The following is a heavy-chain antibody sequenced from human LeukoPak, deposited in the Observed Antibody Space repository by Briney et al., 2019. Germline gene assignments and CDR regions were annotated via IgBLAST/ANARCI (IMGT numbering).Heavy chain of an antibody. Sequence: GGSLRLSCAASGFTFSSYDMSWVRQAPGKGLEWVSAISGSGGSTYYADSVKGRFTISRDNSRNTLYLQMNSLTAEDTAVYFCAKDQSSGTYYDYWGQGTLVTVS. CDR2: ISGSGGST. D-gene: IGHD1-26*01. CDR3: AKDQSSGTYYDY. V-gene: IGHV3-23*01. J-gene: IGHJ4*02. CDR1: GFTFSSYD.